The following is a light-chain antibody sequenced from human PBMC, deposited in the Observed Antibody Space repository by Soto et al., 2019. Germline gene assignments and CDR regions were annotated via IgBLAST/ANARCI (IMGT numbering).Light chain of an antibody. CDR1: QSVSSY. Sequence: EIVLTQSPGTLSLSPGERATLSCRASQSVSSYLAWYQQKPGQAPRLLMYEASTRATGIPARFSGGGSGTDFTLTISSLEPEEFAVYYCKQRSDWPWTVGQGNKVDIK. CDR3: KQRSDWPWT. V-gene: IGKV3-11*01. CDR2: EAS. J-gene: IGKJ1*01.